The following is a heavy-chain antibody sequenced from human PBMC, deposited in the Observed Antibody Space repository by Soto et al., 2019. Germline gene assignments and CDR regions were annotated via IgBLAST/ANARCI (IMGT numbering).Heavy chain of an antibody. D-gene: IGHD3-3*01. CDR3: AREGLNYDFWSGYYFPYYYYYGMDV. CDR2: INSDGSST. CDR1: GFTFSSYW. Sequence: GGSLRLSCAASGFTFSSYWMHWVRQAPGKGLVWVSRINSDGSSTSYADSVKGRFTISRDNAKNTLYLQMNSLRAEDTAVYYCAREGLNYDFWSGYYFPYYYYYGMDVWGQGTTVTVSS. J-gene: IGHJ6*02. V-gene: IGHV3-74*01.